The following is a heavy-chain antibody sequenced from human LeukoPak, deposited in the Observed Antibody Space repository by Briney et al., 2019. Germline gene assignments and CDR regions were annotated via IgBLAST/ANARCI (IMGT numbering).Heavy chain of an antibody. CDR3: ARQGMSRLPPDY. D-gene: IGHD2-15*01. V-gene: IGHV4-39*01. CDR2: IYYSGST. Sequence: PSETLSLTCTVSGGSISSSSYYWGWIRQPPGKGLEWIGSIYYSGSTCYNPSLKSRVTISVDTSKNQFSLKLSSVTAADTAVYYCARQGMSRLPPDYWGQGTLVTVSS. J-gene: IGHJ4*02. CDR1: GGSISSSSYY.